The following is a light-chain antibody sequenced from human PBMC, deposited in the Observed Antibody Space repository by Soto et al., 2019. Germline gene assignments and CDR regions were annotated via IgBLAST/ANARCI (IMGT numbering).Light chain of an antibody. CDR3: SSYTSSSTHWV. V-gene: IGLV2-14*01. J-gene: IGLJ3*02. Sequence: QSVLTQPASVSGSPGQSITISCTGTSSDVGGYNYVSWYQQHPGKAPKLMIYEVSNRPSGVSNRFSGSKSGNTASLTISGVQDEDEADYYCSSYTSSSTHWVFGGGTKLTVL. CDR1: SSDVGGYNY. CDR2: EVS.